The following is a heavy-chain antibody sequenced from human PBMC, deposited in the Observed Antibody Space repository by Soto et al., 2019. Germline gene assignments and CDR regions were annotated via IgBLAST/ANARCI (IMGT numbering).Heavy chain of an antibody. CDR2: ISYDGAKK. CDR3: ARDSD. CDR1: GFNFRSYA. J-gene: IGHJ4*02. Sequence: VQLVESGGGVVQPGGSLRLSCAVSGFNFRSYAINWVRQAPGKGLEWVAVISYDGAKKYYADSVKGRFTISRDNSNSTLYLQMNNVRPEDTAIYYCARDSDWGQGALVTVS. V-gene: IGHV3-30-3*01.